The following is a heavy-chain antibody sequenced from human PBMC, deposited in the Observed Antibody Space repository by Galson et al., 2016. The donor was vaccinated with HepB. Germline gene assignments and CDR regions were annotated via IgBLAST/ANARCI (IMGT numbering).Heavy chain of an antibody. CDR2: IHPGDSNT. CDR3: ARQEGDMAIIGLDY. J-gene: IGHJ4*02. CDR1: GYSFPNYW. D-gene: IGHD5-24*01. V-gene: IGHV5-51*01. Sequence: QSGAEVKKPGESLKISCKGSGYSFPNYWIGWVRQMPGKGLEWMGIIHPGDSNTKYSPSFQGQVTISADKSISTAYLQWSSLKASDTAIYYCARQEGDMAIIGLDYWGQGTLVTVSS.